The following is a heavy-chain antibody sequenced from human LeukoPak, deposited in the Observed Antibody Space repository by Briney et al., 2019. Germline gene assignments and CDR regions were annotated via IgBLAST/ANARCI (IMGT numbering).Heavy chain of an antibody. CDR2: INHSGST. J-gene: IGHJ4*02. CDR3: ARVGDCSSTSCYLYYFDY. D-gene: IGHD2-2*01. CDR1: GGSFSGYY. Sequence: SETLSLTCAVYGGSFSGYYWSWIRQPPGKGPEWIGEINHSGSTNYNPSLKSRVTISVDTSKNQFSLKLSSVTAADTAVYYCARVGDCSSTSCYLYYFDYWGQGTLVTVSS. V-gene: IGHV4-34*01.